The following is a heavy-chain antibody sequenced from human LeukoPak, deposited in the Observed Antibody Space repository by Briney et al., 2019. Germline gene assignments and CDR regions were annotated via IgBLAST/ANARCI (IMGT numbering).Heavy chain of an antibody. D-gene: IGHD3-22*01. CDR1: GFTFSYYT. CDR2: ISYDGSNN. CDR3: ARVLNYYDSSGYYFSY. J-gene: IGHJ4*02. V-gene: IGHV3-30-3*01. Sequence: PGRSLRLSCAAPGFTFSYYTMHWVRQAPGKGLEWVAVISYDGSNNYYADSLKGRFTISRDNSKNTLYLQMNSLRAEDTAVYYCARVLNYYDSSGYYFSYWGQGTLVTVSS.